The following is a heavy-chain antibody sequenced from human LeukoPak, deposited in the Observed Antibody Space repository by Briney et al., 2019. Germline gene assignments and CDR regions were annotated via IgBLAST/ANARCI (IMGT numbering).Heavy chain of an antibody. J-gene: IGHJ3*02. CDR2: IYYSGST. CDR1: GGSISSSSYY. D-gene: IGHD1-1*01. V-gene: IGHV4-39*07. CDR3: ARDNDFDI. Sequence: SETLSLTCTVSGGSISSSSYYWGWIRQPPGKGLEWIGSIYYSGSTYYNPSLKSRVTISIDTSKNQFSLKLSSVTAADTAVYYCARDNDFDIWGQGTMVTVSS.